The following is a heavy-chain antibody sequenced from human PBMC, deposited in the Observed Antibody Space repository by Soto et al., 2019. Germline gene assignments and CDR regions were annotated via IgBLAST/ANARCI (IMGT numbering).Heavy chain of an antibody. CDR2: ISGSGGST. J-gene: IGHJ4*02. CDR3: AKDREYSGYDALDFDY. V-gene: IGHV3-23*01. Sequence: GESLKISCAASGFTFSSYAMSWVRQAPGKGLEWVSAISGSGGSTYYADSVKGKFTISRDNSKNTLYLQMNSLRAEDTAVYYCAKDREYSGYDALDFDYWGQGTLVTVSS. D-gene: IGHD5-12*01. CDR1: GFTFSSYA.